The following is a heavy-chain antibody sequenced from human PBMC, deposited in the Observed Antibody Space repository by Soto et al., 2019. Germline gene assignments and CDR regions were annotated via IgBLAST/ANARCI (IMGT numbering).Heavy chain of an antibody. D-gene: IGHD1-26*01. CDR1: GGSISSDY. Sequence: SETLSLTCTVSGGSISSDYWSWIRQPPGRGLEWIGFIYYAGSTKYNPSLNSRVTISVDTSKNQFSLTVTSVTAADTAVYYCARRIVDKEPFDYWGQGTLVTVSS. V-gene: IGHV4-59*08. CDR3: ARRIVDKEPFDY. CDR2: IYYAGST. J-gene: IGHJ4*02.